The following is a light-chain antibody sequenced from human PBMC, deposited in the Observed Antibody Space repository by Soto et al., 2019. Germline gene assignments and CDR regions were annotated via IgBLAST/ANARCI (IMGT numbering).Light chain of an antibody. J-gene: IGLJ1*01. CDR3: CSYAGSYTYV. Sequence: QSALTQPRSVSGSPGQSVTISCTGASSDVGGYNYVSWYQQHPGKAPTLMIYDVSKRPSGVPDRFSCSKSGNTASLTISGLQFDDEADYSCCSYAGSYTYVFGTGTKLTVL. V-gene: IGLV2-11*01. CDR2: DVS. CDR1: SSDVGGYNY.